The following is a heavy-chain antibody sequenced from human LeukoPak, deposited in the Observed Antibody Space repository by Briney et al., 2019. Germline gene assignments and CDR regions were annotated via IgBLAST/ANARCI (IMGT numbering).Heavy chain of an antibody. V-gene: IGHV1-8*03. CDR1: GYTFTSYD. CDR2: LNPNSGNT. D-gene: IGHD6-19*01. J-gene: IGHJ4*02. Sequence: ASVKVSCKVSGYTFTSYDINWVRQATGQGLEWMGWLNPNSGNTGYAQKFQGRVTITRNTSISTAYMELSSLRSEDTAVYYCARGRSSGWYPPFDYWGQGTLVTVSS. CDR3: ARGRSSGWYPPFDY.